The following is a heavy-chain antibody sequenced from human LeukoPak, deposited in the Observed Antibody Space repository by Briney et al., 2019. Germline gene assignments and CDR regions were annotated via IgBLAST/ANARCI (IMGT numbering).Heavy chain of an antibody. CDR2: ISAYNGNT. Sequence: GASVKVSCKASGYTFTSYGISWVRQAPGQGLEWMGWISAYNGNTHYAQKLQGRVTMTTDTSTRTAYMELRSLRCDDTAVYYCARDAPDIVVVPAARLTAFDIWGQGTMVTVSS. J-gene: IGHJ3*02. CDR1: GYTFTSYG. CDR3: ARDAPDIVVVPAARLTAFDI. V-gene: IGHV1-18*01. D-gene: IGHD2-2*01.